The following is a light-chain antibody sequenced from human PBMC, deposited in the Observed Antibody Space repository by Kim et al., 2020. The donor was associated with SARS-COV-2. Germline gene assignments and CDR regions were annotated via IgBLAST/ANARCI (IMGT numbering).Light chain of an antibody. Sequence: YVSPGESATLDCRASQSVSSNLAWYQQKPGQAPRLLIYDASTTATGIPARFSGSGSGTEFTLTISSLQSEDFTFYYCQQYTAWPPTFGGGTKLEI. CDR1: QSVSSN. CDR2: DAS. V-gene: IGKV3-15*01. J-gene: IGKJ4*01. CDR3: QQYTAWPPT.